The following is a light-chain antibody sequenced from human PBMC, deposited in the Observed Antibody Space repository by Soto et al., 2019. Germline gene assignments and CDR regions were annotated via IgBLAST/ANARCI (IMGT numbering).Light chain of an antibody. CDR2: SYN. J-gene: IGLJ3*02. Sequence: QSVLTQPPSASGTPGQRITISCSGSSSNIGGNTVNWYQQLPGTAPKLLIYSYNQRPSGVPDRFSGSKSGTSASLAISGLQSEDEADYYCAAWDDSLNAWVFGGGTKVTVL. V-gene: IGLV1-44*01. CDR1: SSNIGGNT. CDR3: AAWDDSLNAWV.